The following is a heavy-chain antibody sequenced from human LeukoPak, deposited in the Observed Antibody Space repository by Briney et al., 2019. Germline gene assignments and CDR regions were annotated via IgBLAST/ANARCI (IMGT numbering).Heavy chain of an antibody. J-gene: IGHJ4*02. CDR2: IYSGGST. CDR1: GFTVSSNY. Sequence: GGSLRLSCAASGFTVSSNYMSWVRQAPGKGLEWVSVIYSGGSTYYADSVKGRLTISRDNSKNTLYLQMNSLRAEDTAVYYCARDPLTIFGGDYWGQGTLVTVSS. V-gene: IGHV3-66*02. D-gene: IGHD3-3*01. CDR3: ARDPLTIFGGDY.